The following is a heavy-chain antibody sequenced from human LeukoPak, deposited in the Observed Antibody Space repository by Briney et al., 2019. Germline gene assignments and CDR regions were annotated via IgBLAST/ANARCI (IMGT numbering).Heavy chain of an antibody. V-gene: IGHV4-39*01. D-gene: IGHD2-15*01. CDR1: GDSIGSSTYY. CDR3: ARIPCTGGSCYYFDS. CDR2: IFYSGST. J-gene: IGHJ4*02. Sequence: SETLSLTCTVSGDSIGSSTYYWGWIRQPPGKGPEWIGSIFYSGSTFYKPSLESRLIMSVKMSKNQFSLRLSSVTAADTAVYYCARIPCTGGSCYYFDSWGQGILVIVSS.